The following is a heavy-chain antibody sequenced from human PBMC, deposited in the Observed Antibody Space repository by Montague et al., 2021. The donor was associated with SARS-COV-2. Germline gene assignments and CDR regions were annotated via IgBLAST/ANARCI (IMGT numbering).Heavy chain of an antibody. Sequence: SRRLSCAASGFTFSSYAMHWVRQAPGKGLEWVAVISYDGSNKYXXXSXXXRFXISRDNSKNTLYLQLNSLRAEATAVSYCARDKGGERLLWFGELFTHNWFDPWGQGTLVTVSS. CDR1: GFTFSSYA. V-gene: IGHV3-30-3*01. D-gene: IGHD3-10*01. J-gene: IGHJ5*02. CDR2: ISYDGSNK. CDR3: ARDKGGERLLWFGELFTHNWFDP.